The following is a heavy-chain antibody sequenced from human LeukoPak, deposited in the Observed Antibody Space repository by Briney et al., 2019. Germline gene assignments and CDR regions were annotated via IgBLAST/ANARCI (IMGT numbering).Heavy chain of an antibody. CDR3: ARTGDSSGYGYGYYYYYYMDV. D-gene: IGHD3-22*01. J-gene: IGHJ6*03. Sequence: ASVKVSCKASGYTFTGYYMHWVRQAPGQGLEWMGWINPNSGGTNYAQKFQGRVTMTRDTSISTAYMELSRLRSDDTAVYYCARTGDSSGYGYGYYYYYYMDVWGKGTTVTVSS. CDR1: GYTFTGYY. CDR2: INPNSGGT. V-gene: IGHV1-2*02.